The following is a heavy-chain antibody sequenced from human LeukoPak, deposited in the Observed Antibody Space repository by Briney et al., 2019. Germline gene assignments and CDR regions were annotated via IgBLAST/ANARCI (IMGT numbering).Heavy chain of an antibody. D-gene: IGHD3-16*02. J-gene: IGHJ6*03. CDR1: GSTFSNAW. CDR3: TTGLIRLGELSFPRGMDV. Sequence: GGSLRLSCAASGSTFSNAWMSWVRQAPGKGLEWVGRIKSKTNGETTDYAAIVKGRFTISRDDSKSTLFLQMNSLGTEDSAVYYCTTGLIRLGELSFPRGMDVWGKGTTVTVSS. V-gene: IGHV3-15*01. CDR2: IKSKTNGETT.